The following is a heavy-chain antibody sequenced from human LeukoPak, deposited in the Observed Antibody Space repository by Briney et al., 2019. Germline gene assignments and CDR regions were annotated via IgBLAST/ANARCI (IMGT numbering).Heavy chain of an antibody. CDR3: ARVLLWFGELPRSYFDY. CDR1: GGSISSGGYY. D-gene: IGHD3-10*01. J-gene: IGHJ4*02. V-gene: IGHV4-31*03. CDR2: IYYSGST. Sequence: PSETLSLTCTVSGGSISSGGYYWSWIRQHPGKGLEWIGCIYYSGSTYYNPSLKSRVTISVDTSKNQFSLKLSSVTAADTAVYYCARVLLWFGELPRSYFDYWGQGTLVTVSS.